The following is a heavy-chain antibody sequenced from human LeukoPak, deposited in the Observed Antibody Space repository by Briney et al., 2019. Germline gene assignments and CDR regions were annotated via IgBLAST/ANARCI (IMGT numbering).Heavy chain of an antibody. J-gene: IGHJ4*02. CDR3: AIDYGSGSYYLDY. CDR1: GYTFTGYY. CDR2: INPNSGGT. V-gene: IGHV1-2*02. D-gene: IGHD3-10*01. Sequence: ASVKVSCKASGYTFTGYYMHWVRRAPGQGLEWMGWINPNSGGTNYAQKFQGRVTMTRDTSISTAYMELSRLRSDDTAVYYCAIDYGSGSYYLDYWGQGTLVTVSS.